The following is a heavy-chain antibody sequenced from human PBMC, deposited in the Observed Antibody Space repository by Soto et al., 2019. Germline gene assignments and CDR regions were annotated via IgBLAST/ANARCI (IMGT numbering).Heavy chain of an antibody. CDR1: GYPFTGYY. D-gene: IGHD6-6*01. J-gene: IGHJ4*02. CDR2: INPNSGGT. CDR3: ARGNSSSSGPDGSIYFDY. V-gene: IGHV1-2*02. Sequence: ASGKVSFKASGYPFTGYYMHLVRQAPGQGLEWMGWINPNSGGTNYAQKFQGRVTMTRDTSISTAYMELSRLRSDDTAVYYCARGNSSSSGPDGSIYFDYWGQGTMVTVSS.